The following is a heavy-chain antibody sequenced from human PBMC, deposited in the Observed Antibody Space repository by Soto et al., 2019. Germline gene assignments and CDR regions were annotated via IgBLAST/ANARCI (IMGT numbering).Heavy chain of an antibody. V-gene: IGHV1-2*04. CDR2: IDPNSGGT. CDR1: GYTFTGYY. J-gene: IGHJ6*02. D-gene: IGHD2-2*03. Sequence: GASVKVSCKASGYTFTGYYMHWVRQAPGQGLEWMGWIDPNSGGTNYAQKFQGWVTMTRDTSISTAYMELSRLRSDDTAVYYCARDWVDIVVVPAPRNYYGMDVWGQGTTVTSP. CDR3: ARDWVDIVVVPAPRNYYGMDV.